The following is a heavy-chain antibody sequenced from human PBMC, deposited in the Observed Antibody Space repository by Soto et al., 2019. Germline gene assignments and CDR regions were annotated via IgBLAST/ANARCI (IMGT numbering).Heavy chain of an antibody. V-gene: IGHV4-61*01. J-gene: IGHJ4*02. Sequence: SETLSLTCSVSGVSVSSGSFYWSWIRQPPGKGLEWIGFIYNTETFNYNPSLKSRVTLSVDASKHQFSLKLSSVTAADTAVYCCARVPLRYSSSHNFDSWGQGALVTVSS. CDR3: ARVPLRYSSSHNFDS. CDR1: GVSVSSGSFY. CDR2: IYNTETF. D-gene: IGHD6-19*01.